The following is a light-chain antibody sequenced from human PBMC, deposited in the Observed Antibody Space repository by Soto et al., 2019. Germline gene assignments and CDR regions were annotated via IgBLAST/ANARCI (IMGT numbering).Light chain of an antibody. V-gene: IGKV3D-20*01. CDR2: DAS. J-gene: IGKJ1*01. Sequence: EIVLTQSPGTLSLSPGERATLSCLASQSVSSNYLAWYQQKPGLAPRLLIYDASNRATGIPDRFSGSGSGTDFTLTISRLEPEDFAVYFCYQYDSSPWTFGQGTKVDIK. CDR3: YQYDSSPWT. CDR1: QSVSSNY.